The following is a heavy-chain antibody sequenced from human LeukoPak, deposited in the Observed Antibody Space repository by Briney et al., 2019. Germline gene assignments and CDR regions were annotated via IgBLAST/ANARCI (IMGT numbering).Heavy chain of an antibody. D-gene: IGHD2-2*03. V-gene: IGHV1-18*01. CDR3: ASLGYCSSTSSLFILNYYYGIDV. J-gene: IGHJ6*02. Sequence: RASVKVSCKASGYTFTSYGISWVRQAPGQGLEWVGWISAYNGSTNYAQKPQGRVTMTTDTSPSTAYMELRSLRSDDSAAYSCASLGYCSSTSSLFILNYYYGIDVWGQGTTVTASS. CDR2: ISAYNGST. CDR1: GYTFTSYG.